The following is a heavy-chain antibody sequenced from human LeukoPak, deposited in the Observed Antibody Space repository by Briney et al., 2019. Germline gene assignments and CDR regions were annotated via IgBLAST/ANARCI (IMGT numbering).Heavy chain of an antibody. CDR3: ARSGGSSTSYWFDP. J-gene: IGHJ5*02. CDR1: GFTFSSYI. D-gene: IGHD2-2*01. Sequence: GASLRLSCAASGFTFSSYIMNWVRQAPGKGLEWVSSISSSSSYIYYADSVKGRFTISRDNAKNSLYLQMNSLRAEDTAVYYCARSGGSSTSYWFDPWGQGTLVTVSS. CDR2: ISSSSSYI. V-gene: IGHV3-21*01.